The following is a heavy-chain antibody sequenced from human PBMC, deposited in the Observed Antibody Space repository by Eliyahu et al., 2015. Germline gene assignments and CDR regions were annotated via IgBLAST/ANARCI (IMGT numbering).Heavy chain of an antibody. CDR2: INPSGGST. CDR1: GYTFTNYY. V-gene: IGHV1-46*01. Sequence: QVQLVQSGAEVKKPGASVKVSCKASGYTFTNYYMNWVRQPPGQGLEWVGIINPSGGSTSYAQKFQGRVTMTRDTSTSTVYMELSSLRSEDTAVYYCARESSGSYYYGMDVWGQGTTVTVSS. D-gene: IGHD1-26*01. J-gene: IGHJ6*02. CDR3: ARESSGSYYYGMDV.